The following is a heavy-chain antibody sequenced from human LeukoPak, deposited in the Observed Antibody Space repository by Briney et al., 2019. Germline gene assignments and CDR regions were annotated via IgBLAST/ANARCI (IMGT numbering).Heavy chain of an antibody. D-gene: IGHD6-19*01. J-gene: IGHJ4*02. CDR3: ASLAVAGTPFDY. CDR1: GYTLTGYY. V-gene: IGHV1-2*02. CDR2: INPNSGGT. Sequence: ASVKVSCKASGYTLTGYYMHWVRQAPGQGLEWMGWINPNSGGTNYAQKFQGRVTMTRDTSISTAYMELSRLRSDDTAVYYCASLAVAGTPFDYWGQGTLVTVSS.